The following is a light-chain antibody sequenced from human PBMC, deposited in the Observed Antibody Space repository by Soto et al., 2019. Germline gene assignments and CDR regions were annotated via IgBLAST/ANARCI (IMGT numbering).Light chain of an antibody. CDR1: QTVNSRY. J-gene: IGKJ2*01. Sequence: ERVLTQSPGTLSLSPGERATLSCRASQTVNSRYLSWYQHKPGQAPRLLIFGASIRATGLPDRFSGSRSGADCILTITRLDLDDSAVSYCQQFDDSRPAFTFGQGTKLEI. CDR3: QQFDDSRPAFT. V-gene: IGKV3-20*01. CDR2: GAS.